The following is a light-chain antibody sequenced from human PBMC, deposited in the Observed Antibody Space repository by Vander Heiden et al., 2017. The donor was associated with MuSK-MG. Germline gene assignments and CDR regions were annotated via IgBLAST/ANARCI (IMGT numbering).Light chain of an antibody. V-gene: IGKV4-1*01. Sequence: DIVMTPSPDSLAVSLGERATLNCKSSQSVLYSSNNKNYLAWYQQKPGQPPKLLIYWASTRESGVPDRFSGSGSGTDFTLTISSLQAEDVAVYYCQQYYSTPPTFGGGTKVEIK. CDR3: QQYYSTPPT. CDR1: QSVLYSSNNKNY. J-gene: IGKJ4*01. CDR2: WAS.